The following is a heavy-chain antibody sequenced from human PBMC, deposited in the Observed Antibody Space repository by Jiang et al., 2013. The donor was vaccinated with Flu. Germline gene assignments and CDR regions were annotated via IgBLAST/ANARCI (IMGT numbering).Heavy chain of an antibody. CDR2: INPNSGGT. D-gene: IGHD2-8*01. Sequence: KVSCKASGYSFTGYYIHWVRRAPGQGLEWMGWINPNSGGTDYAQKFQGRVTITADESTSTAYMELSSLRSEDTAVYYCAMPPRTSCTSGVCSAPFFGYWGQGTLVTVSS. J-gene: IGHJ4*02. CDR3: AMPPRTSCTSGVCSAPFFGY. V-gene: IGHV1-2*02. CDR1: GYSFTGYY.